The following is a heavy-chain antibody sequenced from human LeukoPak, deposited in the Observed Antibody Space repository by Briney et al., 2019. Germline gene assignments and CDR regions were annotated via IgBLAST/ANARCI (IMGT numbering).Heavy chain of an antibody. CDR2: MSPNSGNT. CDR3: ARYGDTLTNMDV. V-gene: IGHV1-8*01. D-gene: IGHD3-9*01. J-gene: IGHJ6*03. CDR1: GYTFTSYD. Sequence: ASVKVSCKASGYTFTSYDINWVRQATGQGLEWMGWMSPNSGNTGYAQKFQGRVTMTRNTSISTAYMELSSLRSEDTAVYYCARYGDTLTNMDVWGKGTTVTVSS.